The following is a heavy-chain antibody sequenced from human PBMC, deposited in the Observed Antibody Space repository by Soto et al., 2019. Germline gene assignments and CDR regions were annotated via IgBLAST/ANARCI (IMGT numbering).Heavy chain of an antibody. J-gene: IGHJ4*02. V-gene: IGHV5-10-1*01. CDR1: GYSFTAYW. CDR2: IDPSDSYV. D-gene: IGHD2-2*01. CDR3: TRRASSSFYHFEG. Sequence: GESLQISCQASGYSFTAYWLTCVRQMPGKGLEWMATIDPSDSYVDYSPSFRGHVTFSVDRSITTVYLQWNSLKASDSAMYFCTRRASSSFYHFEGRGEGGLVTVS.